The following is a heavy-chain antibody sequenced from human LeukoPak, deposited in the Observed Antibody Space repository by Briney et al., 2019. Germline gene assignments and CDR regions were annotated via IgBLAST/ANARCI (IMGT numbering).Heavy chain of an antibody. J-gene: IGHJ4*02. D-gene: IGHD3-22*01. Sequence: GGSLRLSCAASGFTFSSYGMRWVRQAPGKGLEWVAVISYDGSNKYYADSVKGRFTISRDNSKNTLYLQMNSLRAEDTAVYYCAKGTSSYYDSSGYYYLDYWGQGTLVTVSS. CDR2: ISYDGSNK. CDR3: AKGTSSYYDSSGYYYLDY. V-gene: IGHV3-30*18. CDR1: GFTFSSYG.